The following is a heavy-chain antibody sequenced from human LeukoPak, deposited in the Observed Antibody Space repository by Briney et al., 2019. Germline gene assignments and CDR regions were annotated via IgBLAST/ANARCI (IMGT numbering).Heavy chain of an antibody. Sequence: GGSLRLSCAASGFTFSSYVMNWVRQAPGKGLEWVSEINNSGSNIYYADSVKGRFTISRDKAKNSLYLQMNSLRAEDTAVYYCARDLGYCTSTSCYSLYGMDVWGKGTTVTVSS. CDR1: GFTFSSYV. V-gene: IGHV3-48*03. J-gene: IGHJ6*04. CDR2: INNSGSNI. D-gene: IGHD2-2*02. CDR3: ARDLGYCTSTSCYSLYGMDV.